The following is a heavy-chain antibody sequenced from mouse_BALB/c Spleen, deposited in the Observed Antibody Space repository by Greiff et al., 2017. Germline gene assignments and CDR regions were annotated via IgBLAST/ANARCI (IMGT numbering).Heavy chain of an antibody. V-gene: IGHV1S41*01. CDR1: GYTFTSYW. Sequence: DLVKPGASVKLSCKASGYTFTSYWISWIKQRPGQGLEWIGRIAPGSGSTYYNEMFKGKATLTVDTSSSTAYIQLSSLSSEDSAVYFCARGGVQAMDYWGQGTSVTVSS. CDR2: IAPGSGST. CDR3: ARGGVQAMDY. J-gene: IGHJ4*01. D-gene: IGHD2-14*01.